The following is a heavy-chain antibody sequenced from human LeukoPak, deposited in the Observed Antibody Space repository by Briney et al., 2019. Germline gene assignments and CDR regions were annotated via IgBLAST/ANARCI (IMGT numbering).Heavy chain of an antibody. J-gene: IGHJ4*02. CDR3: ARDPGSQRVNRLARRGDY. CDR1: GYTVSHYA. Sequence: ASVKVSCKASGYTVSHYAINWVRQAPGQGPERMGWINANTRNPTYAQGFTGQFVFSLDTSVSTVYLQITSLQAEDAAVYYCARDPGSQRVNRLARRGDYWGQGTLVTVSS. V-gene: IGHV7-4-1*02. CDR2: INANTRNP. D-gene: IGHD1-14*01.